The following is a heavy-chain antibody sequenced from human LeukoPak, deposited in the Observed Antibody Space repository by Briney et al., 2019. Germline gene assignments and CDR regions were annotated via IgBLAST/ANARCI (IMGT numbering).Heavy chain of an antibody. J-gene: IGHJ4*02. D-gene: IGHD5-12*01. CDR1: GLTSTNYA. CDR3: AKGAYDYIEMGYFDS. CDR2: LIGSSGST. V-gene: IGHV3-23*01. Sequence: GGSLRLSCAASGLTSTNYAMNWVRQAPGKGLEWVSVLIGSSGSTDYAGSVKGRFTISRDKSKNTLFLQMNSLRAEDTAIYFCAKGAYDYIEMGYFDSWGQGTLVTVSS.